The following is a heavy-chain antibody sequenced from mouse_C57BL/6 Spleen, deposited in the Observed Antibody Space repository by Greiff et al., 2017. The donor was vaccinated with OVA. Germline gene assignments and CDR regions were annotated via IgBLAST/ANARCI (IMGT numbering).Heavy chain of an antibody. CDR2: ISSGSSTI. J-gene: IGHJ3*01. Sequence: EVMLVESGGGLVKPGGSLKLSCAASGFTFSDYGMHWVRQAPEKGLEWVAYISSGSSTIYYADTVKGRFTISRDNAKNTLFLQMTSLRSEDTAMYYCASQGLYDYGWFAYWGQGTLVTVSA. V-gene: IGHV5-17*01. CDR3: ASQGLYDYGWFAY. D-gene: IGHD2-4*01. CDR1: GFTFSDYG.